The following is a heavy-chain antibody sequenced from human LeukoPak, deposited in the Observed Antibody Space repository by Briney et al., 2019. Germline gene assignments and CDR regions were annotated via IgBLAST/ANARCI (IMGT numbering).Heavy chain of an antibody. CDR2: ISTYNGNT. D-gene: IGHD4-23*01. Sequence: GASVEVSCKASGYTFFTYGVTWVRQAPGQGLEWMGWISTYNGNTIAQKFQGRVTLTTDTSTSTAYMELRSLKSDDTAVYYCARQYGHNSGSLDHWGQGTPVTVSS. J-gene: IGHJ4*02. V-gene: IGHV1-18*01. CDR1: GYTFFTYG. CDR3: ARQYGHNSGSLDH.